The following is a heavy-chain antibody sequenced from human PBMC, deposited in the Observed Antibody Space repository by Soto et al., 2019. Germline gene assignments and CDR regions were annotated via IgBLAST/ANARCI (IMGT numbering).Heavy chain of an antibody. V-gene: IGHV1-18*01. D-gene: IGHD2-2*02. Sequence: ASVKVSCKASGYTFTSYGISWVRQAPGQGLEWMGWISAYNGNTNYAQKLQGRVIMTTDTSTSTAYMELRSLRSDDTAVYYCARDTGKSSYYTLTASDIWGQGTMVTVSS. CDR1: GYTFTSYG. CDR3: ARDTGKSSYYTLTASDI. J-gene: IGHJ3*02. CDR2: ISAYNGNT.